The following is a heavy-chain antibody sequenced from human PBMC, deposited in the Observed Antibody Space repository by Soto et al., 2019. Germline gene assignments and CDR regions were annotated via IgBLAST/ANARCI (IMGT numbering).Heavy chain of an antibody. Sequence: GGSLRLSCAASGFTFDDYAMHWVRQAPGKGLEWVSGISWNSGSIGYADSVKGRLTMSRDNAKNSLYLQMNSLRAEDTALYYCAKDASSGYYYYYMDVWGKGTTVTVSS. V-gene: IGHV3-9*01. CDR3: AKDASSGYYYYYMDV. CDR1: GFTFDDYA. CDR2: ISWNSGSI. J-gene: IGHJ6*03.